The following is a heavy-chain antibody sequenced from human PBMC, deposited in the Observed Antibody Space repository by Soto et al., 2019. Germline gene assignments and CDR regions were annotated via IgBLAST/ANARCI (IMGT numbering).Heavy chain of an antibody. Sequence: QITLKESGPTLVKPTQTLTLTCTFSGFSLDTGGVGVRWIRQAPGKAPEWLLLIYWDGDKRYNPSLKSRLSITKDTSKNEVVLTMTNMDPVDTATYYCVHSRCGGDCLQSYSSPWYYGVDVWGQGTTVTVSS. CDR3: VHSRCGGDCLQSYSSPWYYGVDV. V-gene: IGHV2-5*02. CDR2: IYWDGDK. CDR1: GFSLDTGGVG. D-gene: IGHD2-21*02. J-gene: IGHJ6*02.